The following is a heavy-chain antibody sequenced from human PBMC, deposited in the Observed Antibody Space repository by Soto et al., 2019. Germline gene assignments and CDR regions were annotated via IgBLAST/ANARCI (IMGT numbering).Heavy chain of an antibody. D-gene: IGHD2-15*01. CDR1: GFLFRSYG. J-gene: IGHJ4*02. CDR3: ARDHRDIVVVVATFGNYYFDY. Sequence: ASVNVPSNASGFLFRSYGISWVRQTPGKGLERMGWISTYNGNTNYAQKLQGRVTMTTDTSTSTAYMELRSLRSDDTAVYYCARDHRDIVVVVATFGNYYFDYWGQGTLVTVS. CDR2: ISTYNGNT. V-gene: IGHV1-18*01.